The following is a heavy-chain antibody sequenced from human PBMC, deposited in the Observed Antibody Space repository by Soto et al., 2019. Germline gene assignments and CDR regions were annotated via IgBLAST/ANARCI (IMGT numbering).Heavy chain of an antibody. CDR1: GDSISGYS. J-gene: IGHJ4*02. D-gene: IGHD3-3*02. CDR2: IHYSGST. CDR3: ARHEDWAHFFDY. V-gene: IGHV4-59*08. Sequence: QVQLQESGPGLVKPSETLSLTCIVSGDSISGYSWSWIRQSPGKGLEWIGYIHYSGSTNYNPSLKPRVTISVDTSKNQFSLSLISVTAADTAVYYCARHEDWAHFFDYWGQGTLVTVSS.